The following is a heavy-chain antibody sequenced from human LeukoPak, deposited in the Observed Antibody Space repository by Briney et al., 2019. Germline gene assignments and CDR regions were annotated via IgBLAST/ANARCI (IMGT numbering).Heavy chain of an antibody. V-gene: IGHV1-18*01. D-gene: IGHD3-10*01. J-gene: IGHJ4*02. CDR2: IRAYNGNT. CDR1: GYTFTSYG. CDR3: ARDEPELLWFGEFGTAFDY. Sequence: ASVKVSCKASGYTFTSYGISWVRQAPGQGLEWMGWIRAYNGNTNYAQKLQGRVTMTTDTSTSTAYMELRSLRSDDTAVYYCARDEPELLWFGEFGTAFDYWGQGTLVTVSS.